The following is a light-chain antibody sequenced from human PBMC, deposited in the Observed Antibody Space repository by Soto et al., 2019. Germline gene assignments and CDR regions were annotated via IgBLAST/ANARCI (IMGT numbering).Light chain of an antibody. Sequence: DIQMTQSPSTLSASVGDRVTITSRASKSISSWLAWYQQKPGKAPKLLIYKASSLESGVQSRFSGSASGTELTLPISSLKPNHFATYSRQRYNVLYAFGQCTKLEIK. CDR3: QRYNVLYA. V-gene: IGKV1-5*03. CDR2: KAS. J-gene: IGKJ2*01. CDR1: KSISSW.